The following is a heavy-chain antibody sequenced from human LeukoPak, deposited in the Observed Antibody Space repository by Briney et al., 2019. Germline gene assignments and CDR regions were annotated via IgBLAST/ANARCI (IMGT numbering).Heavy chain of an antibody. CDR1: GFTFSSYA. D-gene: IGHD2-15*01. CDR3: ARDPNLVVVAAGLYYGMDV. J-gene: IGHJ6*02. Sequence: GWSLTLSCAASGFTFSSYAMHWVRQAPGKGLEWVAVISYDGSNKYYADSVKGRFTISRDNSKNTLYLQMNSLRAEDTAVYYCARDPNLVVVAAGLYYGMDVWGQGTTVTVSS. CDR2: ISYDGSNK. V-gene: IGHV3-30-3*01.